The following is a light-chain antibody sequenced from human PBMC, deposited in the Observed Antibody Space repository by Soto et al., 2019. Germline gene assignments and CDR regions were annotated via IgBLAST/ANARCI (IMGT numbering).Light chain of an antibody. CDR2: GAS. CDR1: QKITTNF. J-gene: IGKJ2*02. CDR3: HQCGRSPCT. V-gene: IGKV3-20*01. Sequence: EIVLTQSPGTLSLSPGERDTLSCRASQKITTNFLAWFQQKPGLAPRLLIHGASTRASCVPARFSVGGSGTHFVLTITRLEPEDFAVYYLHQCGRSPCTLGQGTKLPIK.